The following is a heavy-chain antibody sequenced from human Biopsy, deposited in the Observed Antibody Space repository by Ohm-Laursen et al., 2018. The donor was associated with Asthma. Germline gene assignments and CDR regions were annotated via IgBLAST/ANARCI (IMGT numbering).Heavy chain of an antibody. CDR3: ARGPEYVRSSGALDY. J-gene: IGHJ4*02. D-gene: IGHD2-2*01. V-gene: IGHV1-3*01. CDR2: INAGNGNT. Sequence: VASVKVSCKASGYTFINYAIHWVRQAPGQRLEWMGWINAGNGNTKYSQKFQGRVTISADDSTSTAYMELSSLGSEDTALYYCARGPEYVRSSGALDYWGQGTLVTVSS. CDR1: GYTFINYA.